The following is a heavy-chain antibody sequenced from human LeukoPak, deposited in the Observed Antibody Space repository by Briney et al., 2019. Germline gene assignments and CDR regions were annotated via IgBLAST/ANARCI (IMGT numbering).Heavy chain of an antibody. J-gene: IGHJ6*03. Sequence: ASVKVSCKASGYTFSDYFIHWVRQAPGQGLEWMGWINPNSGDTNYAQMFQGRVTMTRDMSTSTVYMELSSLRSEDTAVYYCASDYGDYIRARYYYYMDVWGKGTTVTVSS. D-gene: IGHD4-17*01. V-gene: IGHV1-2*02. CDR1: GYTFSDYF. CDR2: INPNSGDT. CDR3: ASDYGDYIRARYYYYMDV.